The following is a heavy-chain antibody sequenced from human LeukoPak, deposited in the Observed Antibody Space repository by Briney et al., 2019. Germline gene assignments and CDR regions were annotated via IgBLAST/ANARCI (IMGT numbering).Heavy chain of an antibody. CDR1: GFTFSSYG. CDR3: ARGDGTGSYVPNDY. V-gene: IGHV3-33*01. J-gene: IGHJ4*02. Sequence: PGGSLRLSCAASGFTFSSYGMHWVRQAPGKGLEWVTVIWYDGSKKYYADSVKGRFTISRDNSRDTLYLQMNSLRVEDTAVYYCARGDGTGSYVPNDYWGQGTLVTVSS. D-gene: IGHD3-10*01. CDR2: IWYDGSKK.